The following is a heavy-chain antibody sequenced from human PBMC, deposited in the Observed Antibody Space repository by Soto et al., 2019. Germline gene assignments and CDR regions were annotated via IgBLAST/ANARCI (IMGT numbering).Heavy chain of an antibody. V-gene: IGHV3-21*01. Sequence: TGGSLRLSCAASGFTFSSYSMNWVRQAPGKGLEWVSSISSSSSYIYYADSVKGRFTISRDNAKNSLYLQMYSLRAEDTAVYYCARVAXTTVTQVWSNYYYGMDVWGQGTTVTVSS. CDR2: ISSSSSYI. J-gene: IGHJ6*02. CDR3: ARVAXTTVTQVWSNYYYGMDV. D-gene: IGHD4-17*01. CDR1: GFTFSSYS.